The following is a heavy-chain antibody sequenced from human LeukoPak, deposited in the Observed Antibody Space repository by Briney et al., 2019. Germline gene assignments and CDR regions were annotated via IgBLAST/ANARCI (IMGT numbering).Heavy chain of an antibody. CDR3: TTDVQWLVLGDFDY. J-gene: IGHJ4*02. CDR2: IKSKTDGGTT. D-gene: IGHD6-19*01. CDR1: GFTFSNAW. Sequence: PVGSLRPSCAASGFTFSNAWMSWVRQAPGKGLEWVARIKSKTDGGTTDYAAPVKGRFTISRDDSKNTLYLQMNSLKTEDTAVYFCTTDVQWLVLGDFDYWGARTPVTVSS. V-gene: IGHV3-15*01.